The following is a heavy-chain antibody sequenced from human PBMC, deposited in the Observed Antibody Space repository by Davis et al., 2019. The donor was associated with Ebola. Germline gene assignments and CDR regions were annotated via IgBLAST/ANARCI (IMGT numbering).Heavy chain of an antibody. Sequence: GESLKISCVASGFTFTSAWMSWVRQAPGKGLEWVGRIRSKPNSYATAYAASVKGRFTISRDDSKNTAYLQMNSLKTEDTAVYYCTRAQQLDDYWGQGTLVTVSS. J-gene: IGHJ4*02. CDR2: IRSKPNSYAT. CDR3: TRAQQLDDY. CDR1: GFTFTSAW. D-gene: IGHD6-13*01. V-gene: IGHV3-73*01.